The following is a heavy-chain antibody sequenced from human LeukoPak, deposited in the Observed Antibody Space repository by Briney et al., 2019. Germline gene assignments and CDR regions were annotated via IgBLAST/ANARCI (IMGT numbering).Heavy chain of an antibody. J-gene: IGHJ3*02. V-gene: IGHV5-51*01. CDR2: IYPGDSDT. CDR3: ARLRPSSGAHLHAFDI. CDR1: GYSFTSYW. D-gene: IGHD2-15*01. Sequence: ESLKISCKGSGYSFTSYWIGWVRQMPGKGLEWMGIIYPGDSDTRYRPSFQGQVPISAEKSIRTAYLRWSSLKASDTAMYYCARLRPSSGAHLHAFDIWGQGTMVTVSS.